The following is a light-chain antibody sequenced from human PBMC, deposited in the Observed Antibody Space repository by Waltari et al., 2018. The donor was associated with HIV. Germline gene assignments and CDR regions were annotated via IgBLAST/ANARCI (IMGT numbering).Light chain of an antibody. CDR1: YSNIGSTT. CDR2: IND. Sequence: QSLLPQPPSASGTPGQRVTISCSGSYSNIGSTTVNWHQQLPGSAPRALIYINDQQPSGVPDLVSGCKSGTSASLAISGLQSEDQGDYYCASWEDKLDGWVFGGGTRLTVL. CDR3: ASWEDKLDGWV. V-gene: IGLV1-44*01. J-gene: IGLJ3*02.